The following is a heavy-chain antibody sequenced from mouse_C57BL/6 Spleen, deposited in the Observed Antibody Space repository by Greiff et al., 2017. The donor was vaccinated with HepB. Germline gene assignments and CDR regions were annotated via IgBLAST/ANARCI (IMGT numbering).Heavy chain of an antibody. D-gene: IGHD1-1*01. V-gene: IGHV1-55*01. CDR2: IYPGSGST. CDR1: GYTFTSYW. CDR3: AREGAVVAPYWYFDV. Sequence: QVQLQQPGAELVKPGASVKMSCKASGYTFTSYWITWVKQRPGQGLEWIGDIYPGSGSTNYNEKFKSKATLTVDTSSSTAYMQLSSLTSEDSAVYYCAREGAVVAPYWYFDVWGTGTTVTVSS. J-gene: IGHJ1*03.